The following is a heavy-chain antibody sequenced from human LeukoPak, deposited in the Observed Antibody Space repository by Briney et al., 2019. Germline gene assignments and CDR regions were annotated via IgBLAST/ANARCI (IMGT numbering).Heavy chain of an antibody. CDR3: ARLDARRGYYYSGMDV. J-gene: IGHJ6*02. V-gene: IGHV4-59*01. CDR2: IYSSGSSGIT. CDR1: GGSLSGSY. Sequence: PLETLSLTCTVSGGSLSGSYWSWIRQPPGKQLEWIGYIYSSGSSGITTYNPSLQSRVIISQDTSKNDFSLKLTSVTAADAAVYYCARLDARRGYYYSGMDVWGQGTTVTVSS. D-gene: IGHD3-10*01.